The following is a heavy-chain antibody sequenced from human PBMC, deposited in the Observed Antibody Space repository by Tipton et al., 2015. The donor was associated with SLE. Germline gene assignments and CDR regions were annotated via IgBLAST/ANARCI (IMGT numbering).Heavy chain of an antibody. D-gene: IGHD6-13*01. J-gene: IGHJ3*02. V-gene: IGHV4-39*07. CDR2: INHSGST. CDR3: ARDEAAAGPAFDI. Sequence: TLSLTCTVSGGSVSSGSYYWSWIRQPPGKGLEWIGEINHSGSTNYNPSLKSRVTISVDTSKNQFSLKLSSVTAADTAVYYCARDEAAAGPAFDIWGQGTMVTVSS. CDR1: GGSVSSGSYY.